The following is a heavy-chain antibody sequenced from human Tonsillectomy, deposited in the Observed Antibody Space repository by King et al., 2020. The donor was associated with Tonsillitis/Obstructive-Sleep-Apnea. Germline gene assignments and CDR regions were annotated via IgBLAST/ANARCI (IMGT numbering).Heavy chain of an antibody. CDR2: INPNSGGT. J-gene: IGHJ5*02. D-gene: IGHD2-2*01. Sequence: VQLVESGAEVKKPGASVKVSCKASGYTFTGYYMHWVRQAPGQGLEWMGRINPNSGGTNYAQKFQGRVTMTRDTSISTAYMELSRLMSDDTAVYYCARDLLDIVVVPAAQSGWFDPWGQGTLVTVSS. CDR1: GYTFTGYY. CDR3: ARDLLDIVVVPAAQSGWFDP. V-gene: IGHV1-2*06.